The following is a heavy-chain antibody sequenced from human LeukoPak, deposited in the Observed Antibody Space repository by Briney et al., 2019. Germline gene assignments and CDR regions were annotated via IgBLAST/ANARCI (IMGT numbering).Heavy chain of an antibody. V-gene: IGHV1-2*02. Sequence: ASVKVSCKASGYTFTGYYMHWVRQAPGQGLEWMGWINPNSCGTNYEQKFQGRVTMTRDTSISTAYMELSRLRSDDTAVYYCASGRTYCGGDCLPSDAFDIWGQGTMVTVSS. J-gene: IGHJ3*02. CDR2: INPNSCGT. D-gene: IGHD2-21*01. CDR3: ASGRTYCGGDCLPSDAFDI. CDR1: GYTFTGYY.